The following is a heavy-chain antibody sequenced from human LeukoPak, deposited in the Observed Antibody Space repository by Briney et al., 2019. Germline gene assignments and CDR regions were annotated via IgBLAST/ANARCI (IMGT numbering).Heavy chain of an antibody. CDR2: ISGSGGST. J-gene: IGHJ4*02. D-gene: IGHD3-16*01. CDR3: ARSRYDYIWGIDY. Sequence: GGSLRLSCAASGFTFSSYWMTWVRQAPGKGLEWVSSISGSGGSTYYADSVKGRFTISRDNAKNTLYLQMNSLRDEDTAVFYCARSRYDYIWGIDYWGQGTLVTISS. V-gene: IGHV3-23*01. CDR1: GFTFSSYW.